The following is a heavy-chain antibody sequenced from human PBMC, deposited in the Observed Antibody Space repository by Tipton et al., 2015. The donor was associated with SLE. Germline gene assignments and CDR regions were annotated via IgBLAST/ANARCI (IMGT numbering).Heavy chain of an antibody. CDR2: ISWNSGSI. D-gene: IGHD3-16*01. CDR3: AKALRSGGTFDY. Sequence: RSLRLSCAASGFTFDDYAMHWVRQAPGKGLEWASGISWNSGSIGYADSVKGRFTISRDNAKNSLYLQMNSLRAEDTALYYCAKALRSGGTFDYWGQGTLVTVSS. J-gene: IGHJ4*02. CDR1: GFTFDDYA. V-gene: IGHV3-9*01.